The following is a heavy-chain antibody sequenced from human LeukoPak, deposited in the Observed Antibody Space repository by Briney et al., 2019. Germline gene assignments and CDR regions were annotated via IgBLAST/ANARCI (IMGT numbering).Heavy chain of an antibody. CDR3: ARATAPSKFDY. V-gene: IGHV3-66*01. CDR1: GFTFSSYA. CDR2: IYSGGST. J-gene: IGHJ4*02. D-gene: IGHD5-12*01. Sequence: PGGSLRLSCAASGFTFSSYAMSWVRQAPGKGLEWVSVIYSGGSTYYADSVKGRFTISRDNSKNTLYLQMNSLRAEDTAVYYCARATAPSKFDYWGQGTLVTVSS.